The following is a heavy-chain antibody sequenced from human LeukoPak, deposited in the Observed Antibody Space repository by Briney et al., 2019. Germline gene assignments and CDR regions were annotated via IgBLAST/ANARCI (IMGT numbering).Heavy chain of an antibody. CDR3: ARRVYGDLGNWLDP. CDR1: GGSLSSFY. V-gene: IGHV4-59*08. J-gene: IGHJ5*02. CDR2: IHYSGST. Sequence: SETLSLTCTVSGGSLSSFYWNWIRQPPGKGLEWLGAIHYSGSTNYNPSLKSRVTMSVDMSKNQFSLKLNSVTAADTAVYYCARRVYGDLGNWLDPWGQGTLVTVSS. D-gene: IGHD4-17*01.